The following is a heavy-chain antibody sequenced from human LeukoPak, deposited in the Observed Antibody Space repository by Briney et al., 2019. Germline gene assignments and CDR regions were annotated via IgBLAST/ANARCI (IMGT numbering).Heavy chain of an antibody. CDR1: GFSFSGHW. CDR2: ISPTGSTT. CDR3: ARGPNSNWSGLDF. V-gene: IGHV3-74*01. D-gene: IGHD6-6*01. Sequence: GGSLRLSCIASGFSFSGHWMHWARQLPGKGRVGVSRISPTGSTTSYADSVKGRFTVSRDNAKNTLYLQVNNLRAEDTAVYYCARGPNSNWSGLDFWGQGTLLTVSS. J-gene: IGHJ4*02.